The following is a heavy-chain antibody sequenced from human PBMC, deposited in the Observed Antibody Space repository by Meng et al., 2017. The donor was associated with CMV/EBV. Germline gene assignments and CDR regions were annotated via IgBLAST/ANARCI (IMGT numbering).Heavy chain of an antibody. J-gene: IGHJ4*02. CDR1: GGSFSGYY. CDR2: INHSGST. D-gene: IGHD1-26*01. Sequence: QDQLQQWGAGLLNPSETLSLTCAVYGGSFSGYYWSWIRQPPGKGLEWIGEINHSGSTNYNPSLKSRVTISVDTSKNQFSLKLSSVTAADTAVYYCARGGGGEWELLHYFDYWGQGTLVTVSS. V-gene: IGHV4-34*01. CDR3: ARGGGGEWELLHYFDY.